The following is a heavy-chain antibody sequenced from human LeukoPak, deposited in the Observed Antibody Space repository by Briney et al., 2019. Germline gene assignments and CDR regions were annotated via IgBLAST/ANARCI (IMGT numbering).Heavy chain of an antibody. CDR2: IYSGGST. J-gene: IGHJ4*02. V-gene: IGHV3-66*01. CDR3: ARDGSQFC. CDR1: GFTVSSSY. Sequence: GGSLRLSCAASGFTVSSSYMSWVRQAPGKGLEWVSIIYSGGSTYYADSVKDRFTISRDNSKKTLYLQMTSLRAEDTAVYYCARDGSQFCWGQGTLVTVSS. D-gene: IGHD3-10*01.